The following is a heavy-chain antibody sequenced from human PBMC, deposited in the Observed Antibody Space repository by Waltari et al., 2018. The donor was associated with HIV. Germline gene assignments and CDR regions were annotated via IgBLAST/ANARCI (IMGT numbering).Heavy chain of an antibody. D-gene: IGHD3-10*01. CDR3: ARDRPYYYGSGSLRYFDY. V-gene: IGHV4-61*02. Sequence: QVQLQESGPGLVKPSQTLSLTCTVSGGSISSGSYYWSWIRQPAGKGLEWIGRIYTSGSTNYNPSLKSRVTISVDTSKNQFSLKLSSVTAADTVVYYCARDRPYYYGSGSLRYFDYWGQGTLVTVSS. CDR1: GGSISSGSYY. CDR2: IYTSGST. J-gene: IGHJ4*02.